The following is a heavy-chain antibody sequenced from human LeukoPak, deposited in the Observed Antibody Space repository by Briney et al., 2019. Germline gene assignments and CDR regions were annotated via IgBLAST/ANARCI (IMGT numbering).Heavy chain of an antibody. CDR3: ARGGGWGGDSYHYYMDV. CDR2: IYHSGSTST. D-gene: IGHD2-21*01. CDR1: GGSISGYY. J-gene: IGHJ6*03. Sequence: SETLSLTCTVSGGSISGYYWSWIRQPPGKGLEWIGYIYHSGSTSTNYNPSLKSRVTMSLDTSKNQFSLKLYSVTAADTAVYYCARGGGWGGDSYHYYMDVWGKGATVTVSS. V-gene: IGHV4-59*01.